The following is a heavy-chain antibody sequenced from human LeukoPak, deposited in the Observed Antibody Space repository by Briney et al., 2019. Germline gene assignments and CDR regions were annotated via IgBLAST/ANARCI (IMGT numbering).Heavy chain of an antibody. CDR1: GFIVSSNY. CDR3: AALARDY. Sequence: GGSLRLSCAASGFIVSSNYMTWVRQAPGEGLEWVSVIHNDGSTYYTDSVKGRFAISRDNSKNTLYLQMNSLRVEDTAVYYCAALARDYWGQGTLVTVSS. D-gene: IGHD3-3*02. V-gene: IGHV3-53*01. CDR2: IHNDGST. J-gene: IGHJ4*02.